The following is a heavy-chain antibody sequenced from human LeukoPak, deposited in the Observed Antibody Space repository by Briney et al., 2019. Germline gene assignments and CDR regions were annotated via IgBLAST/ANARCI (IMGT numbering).Heavy chain of an antibody. D-gene: IGHD3-3*01. J-gene: IGHJ5*02. CDR3: ARGQRTTIFGVVIRYNWFDP. CDR1: GGSFSGYY. Sequence: SETLSLTCAVYGGSFSGYYWSWIRQPQGKGLEWIGEINHSGSTNYNPSLKSRVTISVDTSKNQFSLKLSSVTAADTALYYCARGQRTTIFGVVIRYNWFDPWGQGTLVTVSS. CDR2: INHSGST. V-gene: IGHV4-34*01.